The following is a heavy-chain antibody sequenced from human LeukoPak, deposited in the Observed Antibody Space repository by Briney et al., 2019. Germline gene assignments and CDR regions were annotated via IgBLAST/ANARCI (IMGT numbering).Heavy chain of an antibody. Sequence: ASVKVSCKASGYTFTSYGINWVRQAPGQGLEWMGWISAYNGDTNYAQKLQGRVTMTTDTSTSTAYMELRSLRSDDTAVYYCARDAQWLRFSYFYYWGQGTLVTVSS. D-gene: IGHD5-12*01. CDR2: ISAYNGDT. CDR1: GYTFTSYG. J-gene: IGHJ4*02. V-gene: IGHV1-18*01. CDR3: ARDAQWLRFSYFYY.